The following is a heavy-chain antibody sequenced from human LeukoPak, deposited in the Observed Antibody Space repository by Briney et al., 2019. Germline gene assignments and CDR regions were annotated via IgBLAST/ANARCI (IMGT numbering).Heavy chain of an antibody. V-gene: IGHV3-30*02. CDR2: IRYDGTTT. D-gene: IGHD1-26*01. CDR1: GLTFSDFG. CDR3: AREGIVGATSGYGDFDY. Sequence: GGSLRLSCAASGLTFSDFGMHWVRQAPGKGLEWVTFIRYDGTTTYYADSVKGRFTISRDNSKNTLYLQMNSLRAEDTAVYYCAREGIVGATSGYGDFDYWGQGTLVTVSS. J-gene: IGHJ4*02.